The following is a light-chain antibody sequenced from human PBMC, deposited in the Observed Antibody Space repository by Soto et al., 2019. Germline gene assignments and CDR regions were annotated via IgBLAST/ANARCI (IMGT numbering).Light chain of an antibody. V-gene: IGKV3-20*01. CDR3: QQYGSSPWT. Sequence: EIVLTQSPGTLSLSPGERATLSCRASQSVSSTYLAWYRQKPGQAPRLLISGSSSRATGIPDRFSGSGSGTDFTLIISRLEPEDFAVYYCQQYGSSPWTFGQGTKVEIK. CDR2: GSS. CDR1: QSVSSTY. J-gene: IGKJ1*01.